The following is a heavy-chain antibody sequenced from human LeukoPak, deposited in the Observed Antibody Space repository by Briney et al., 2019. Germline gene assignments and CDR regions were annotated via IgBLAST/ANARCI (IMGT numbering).Heavy chain of an antibody. J-gene: IGHJ4*02. D-gene: IGHD3-10*01. Sequence: ASVKVSCKASGYTFTSYDINWVRQATGQGLEWMGWMNPNSGNTGYAQKFQGRVTMTRNTSISTAYMELSSLRSEDTAVYYCARALGLITMVRGVMGYWGQGTLVTVSS. CDR2: MNPNSGNT. V-gene: IGHV1-8*01. CDR3: ARALGLITMVRGVMGY. CDR1: GYTFTSYD.